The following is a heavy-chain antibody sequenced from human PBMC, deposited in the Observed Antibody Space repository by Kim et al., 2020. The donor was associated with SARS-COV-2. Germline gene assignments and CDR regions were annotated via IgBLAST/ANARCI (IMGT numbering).Heavy chain of an antibody. CDR3: VKDCSSTSCYISFFDH. J-gene: IGHJ4*01. D-gene: IGHD2-2*02. V-gene: IGHV3-64D*06. CDR2: ISIDGSRA. Sequence: GGSLRLSCSASGFTFSSFPIHWVRLAPGKGLEWLSTISIDGSRAYYADSVKGRFTISRDNSKNTLYLQMSSLRAADTALYYCVKDCSSTSCYISFFDHWG. CDR1: GFTFSSFP.